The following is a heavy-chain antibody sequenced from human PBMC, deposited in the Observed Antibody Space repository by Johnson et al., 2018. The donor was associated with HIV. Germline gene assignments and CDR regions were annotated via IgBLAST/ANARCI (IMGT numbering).Heavy chain of an antibody. CDR2: IRYDGSNK. D-gene: IGHD1-26*01. V-gene: IGHV3-30*02. J-gene: IGHJ3*01. Sequence: VQLVESGGGVVQPGGSLRLSCAASGFTFSSYGMHWVRQAPGKGLEWVTFIRYDGSNKYFVEFVKGRFTISRDNARNTLYLQMNSLRADDTAVYYCVREDGAFDLWGQGTVVTVSS. CDR3: VREDGAFDL. CDR1: GFTFSSYG.